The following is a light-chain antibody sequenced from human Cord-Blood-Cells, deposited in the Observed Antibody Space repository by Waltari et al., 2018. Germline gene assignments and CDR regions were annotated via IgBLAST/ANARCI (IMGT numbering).Light chain of an antibody. Sequence: QSSLTHPASVSGSPGQSITISCTGTSSDGGSYNLVSWYQPHPGKAPNHLIYEGSKRPSWVSNRFSGAKSGNTASLTSSGLQAEDEADYYCCSYAGSSTYVFGTGTKVTVL. CDR3: CSYAGSSTYV. V-gene: IGLV2-23*01. CDR1: SSDGGSYNL. J-gene: IGLJ1*01. CDR2: EGS.